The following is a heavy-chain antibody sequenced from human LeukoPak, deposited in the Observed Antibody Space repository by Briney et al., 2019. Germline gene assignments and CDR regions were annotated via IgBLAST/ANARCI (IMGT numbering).Heavy chain of an antibody. V-gene: IGHV4-59*01. J-gene: IGHJ4*02. CDR2: IYYSGDT. CDR1: GGSISNYH. Sequence: SETLSLTCTVSGGSISNYHWSWIRQPPGKGLEWIGYIYYSGDTNYNPSVKSRVTMSVDTSKNQFSLKLTSVTAADTAVYYCARGTVITQYFDYWGQGTLVTVSS. D-gene: IGHD4-11*01. CDR3: ARGTVITQYFDY.